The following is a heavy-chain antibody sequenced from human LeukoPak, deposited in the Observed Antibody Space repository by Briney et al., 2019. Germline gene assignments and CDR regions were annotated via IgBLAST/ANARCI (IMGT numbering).Heavy chain of an antibody. J-gene: IGHJ4*02. Sequence: GGSLRLSCAASGFTFSSYWMHWVRQAPGKGPVWVARTNRDGSSTAYADSVKGRFTISKDNAKNSLYLLMNSLRAEDTAVYYCARDSVEWYIFDYWGQGTLVTVSS. CDR2: TNRDGSST. V-gene: IGHV3-74*01. CDR1: GFTFSSYW. D-gene: IGHD3-3*01. CDR3: ARDSVEWYIFDY.